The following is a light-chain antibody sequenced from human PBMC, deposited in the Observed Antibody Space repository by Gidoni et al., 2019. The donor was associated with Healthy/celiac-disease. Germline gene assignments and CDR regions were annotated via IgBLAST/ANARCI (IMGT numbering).Light chain of an antibody. CDR1: QGVSSN. Sequence: EIVMTQSPATLSVSPRERATLSCRASQGVSSNLAWYQQKPGQAPRLLIYGASTRATGIPARFSGSGSGTEFTLTISRLQSEDFAVYYCQQYNNWPRTFGQGTKVEIK. J-gene: IGKJ1*01. CDR3: QQYNNWPRT. V-gene: IGKV3-15*01. CDR2: GAS.